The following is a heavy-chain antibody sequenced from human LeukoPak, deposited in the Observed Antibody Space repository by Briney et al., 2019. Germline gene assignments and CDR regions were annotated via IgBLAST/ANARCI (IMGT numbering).Heavy chain of an antibody. CDR2: IGSSSSYI. D-gene: IGHD2-21*02. CDR3: ARPTDYYYYGMDV. CDR1: GFTFSSYS. V-gene: IGHV3-21*01. J-gene: IGHJ6*02. Sequence: PGGSLRLSCAASGFTFSSYSMNWVRQAPGKGLEWVSSIGSSSSYIYYADSVKGRFTISRDNAKNSLYLQMNSLRAEDTAVYYCARPTDYYYYGMDVWGQGTTVTVSS.